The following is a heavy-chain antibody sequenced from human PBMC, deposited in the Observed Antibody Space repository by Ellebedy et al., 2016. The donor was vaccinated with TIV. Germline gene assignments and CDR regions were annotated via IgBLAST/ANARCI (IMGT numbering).Heavy chain of an antibody. CDR1: GFTVSNDF. CDR3: ARAGAPAAANY. J-gene: IGHJ4*02. Sequence: PGGSLRLSCAASGFTVSNDFMSWVRQAPGKRLEWVSLIYSGGSTYYTDPVKGRFTISRDSSNNTLYLQMNSLRTEDTAVYYCARAGAPAAANYWGQGTLVTVSS. V-gene: IGHV3-53*01. D-gene: IGHD6-13*01. CDR2: IYSGGST.